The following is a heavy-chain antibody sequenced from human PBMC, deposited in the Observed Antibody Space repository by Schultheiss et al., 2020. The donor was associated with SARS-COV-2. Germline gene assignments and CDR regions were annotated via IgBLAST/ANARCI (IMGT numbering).Heavy chain of an antibody. D-gene: IGHD2-15*01. V-gene: IGHV2-70*12. J-gene: IGHJ4*02. Sequence: SGPTLVKPTQTLTLTCTFSGFSLSTSGMCVSWIRQPPGKALEWLAHIFSNDEKSYSTSLKSRLTISKDTSKNQVVLTMTNMDPVDTATYYCAHIRLTPYFDYWGQGTLVTVSS. CDR2: IFSNDEK. CDR3: AHIRLTPYFDY. CDR1: GFSLSTSGMC.